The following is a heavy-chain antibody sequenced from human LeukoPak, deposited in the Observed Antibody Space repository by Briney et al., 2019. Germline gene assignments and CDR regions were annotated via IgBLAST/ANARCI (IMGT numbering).Heavy chain of an antibody. Sequence: PSETLSLTCTVSGGSISSSSYYRGWIRQPPGKGLEWIGSIYYSGSTYYNPSLKSRVTISVDTSKNQFSLKLSSVTAADTAVYYCARKLCSSTSCYAVINWFDPWGQGTLVTVSS. J-gene: IGHJ5*02. CDR1: GGSISSSSYY. V-gene: IGHV4-39*01. CDR3: ARKLCSSTSCYAVINWFDP. CDR2: IYYSGST. D-gene: IGHD2-2*01.